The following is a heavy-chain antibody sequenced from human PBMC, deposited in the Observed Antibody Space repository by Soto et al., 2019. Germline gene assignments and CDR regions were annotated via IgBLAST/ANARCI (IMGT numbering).Heavy chain of an antibody. CDR1: GFIFSSYA. J-gene: IGHJ4*02. D-gene: IGHD6-25*01. Sequence: QVQLVESGGGVVQPGRSLRLSCAASGFIFSSYAMHWVRRAPGKGLEWVAVISYDGSNKYYADSVKGRFTISRDNSKNILYLQMNSLRAEDTAVYYCAREGRLGSGFDYWGQGTLVTVSS. CDR3: AREGRLGSGFDY. CDR2: ISYDGSNK. V-gene: IGHV3-30-3*01.